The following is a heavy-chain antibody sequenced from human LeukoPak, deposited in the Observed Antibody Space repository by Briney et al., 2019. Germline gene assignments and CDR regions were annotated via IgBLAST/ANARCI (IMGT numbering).Heavy chain of an antibody. CDR1: GFTFSSYA. V-gene: IGHV3-23*01. Sequence: GGSLRLSCAASGFTFSSYAMSWVRQAPGKGLEWVSAIRVSGGSTYYADSVKGRFTISRDNSKNTLYLQMNSLRAEDTAVYYCAKDPDSSSWYGGDYWGQGTLVTVSS. J-gene: IGHJ4*02. CDR2: IRVSGGST. D-gene: IGHD6-13*01. CDR3: AKDPDSSSWYGGDY.